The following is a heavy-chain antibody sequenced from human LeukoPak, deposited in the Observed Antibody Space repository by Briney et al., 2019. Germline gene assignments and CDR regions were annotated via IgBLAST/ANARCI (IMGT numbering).Heavy chain of an antibody. V-gene: IGHV4-34*01. CDR2: INHSGST. CDR3: ARGSAYCSSTSCPPNYYYYYYMDV. J-gene: IGHJ6*03. CDR1: GGSFSGYY. Sequence: SETLSLTCAVYGGSFSGYYWSWIRQPPGKGLEWIGEINHSGSTNYNPSLKSRVTISVDTSKNQFSLKLSSVTAADTAVYYCARGSAYCSSTSCPPNYYYYYYMDVWGKGTTVTVSS. D-gene: IGHD2-2*01.